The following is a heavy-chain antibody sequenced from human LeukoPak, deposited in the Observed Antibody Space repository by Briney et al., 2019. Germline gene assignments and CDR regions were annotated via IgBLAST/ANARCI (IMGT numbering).Heavy chain of an antibody. V-gene: IGHV4-39*01. D-gene: IGHD2-2*01. CDR1: GGSISSSSYY. CDR3: ARRFVVPAATFDY. J-gene: IGHJ4*02. Sequence: PSETLSLTCTVSGGSISSSSYYWGWIRQPPGKGLEWIGSIYYSGSTYYNPSLESRVTISVDTSKNQVSLKLSSVTAADTAVYYCARRFVVPAATFDYWGQGTLVTVPS. CDR2: IYYSGST.